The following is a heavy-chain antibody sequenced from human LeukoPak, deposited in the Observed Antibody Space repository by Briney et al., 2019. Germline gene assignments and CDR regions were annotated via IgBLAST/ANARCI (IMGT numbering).Heavy chain of an antibody. CDR1: GGSLSSYY. V-gene: IGHV4-59*01. Sequence: SETLSLTCTVSGGSLSSYYWSWIRQPPRKELEWIGYFFYSGSTSYNPSLESRVTISVDTSKNQFSLKLSSVTAADTAVYYCARDFNSGYDYGYFDFWGQGTLVTVSS. CDR2: FFYSGST. J-gene: IGHJ4*02. CDR3: ARDFNSGYDYGYFDF. D-gene: IGHD5-12*01.